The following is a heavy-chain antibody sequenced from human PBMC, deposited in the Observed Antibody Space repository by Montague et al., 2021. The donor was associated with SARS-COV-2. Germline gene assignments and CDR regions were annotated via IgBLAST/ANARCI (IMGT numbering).Heavy chain of an antibody. D-gene: IGHD1-20*01. Sequence: SETLCLTCAVYGGSLSGYYWSWIRQPPGKGLEWIGEINHSGSTNYNPSLKSRVTISLDTSKNQFSLKLSSVTAADTAVYYCARGRRRYNWRDETSYYYGMDVWGQGTPVTVSS. J-gene: IGHJ6*02. CDR3: ARGRRRYNWRDETSYYYGMDV. CDR1: GGSLSGYY. CDR2: INHSGST. V-gene: IGHV4-34*01.